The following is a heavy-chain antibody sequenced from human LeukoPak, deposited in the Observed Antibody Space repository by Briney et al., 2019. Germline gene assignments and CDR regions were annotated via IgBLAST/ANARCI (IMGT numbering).Heavy chain of an antibody. Sequence: GGSLRLSCAASGFTFSSYGMHWVRQAPGKGLEWVAIISYDGSNEYYADSVKGRFTISRDNAKNSLYLQMNSLRAEDIALYYCAKDSTNLWFGEPYFDYWGQGTLVTVSS. CDR2: ISYDGSNE. V-gene: IGHV3-30*19. J-gene: IGHJ4*02. CDR3: AKDSTNLWFGEPYFDY. CDR1: GFTFSSYG. D-gene: IGHD3-10*01.